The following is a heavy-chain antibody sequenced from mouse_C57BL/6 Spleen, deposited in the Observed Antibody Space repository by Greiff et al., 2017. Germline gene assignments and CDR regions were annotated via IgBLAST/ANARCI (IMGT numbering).Heavy chain of an antibody. J-gene: IGHJ4*01. V-gene: IGHV1-55*01. CDR3: ATPLYYSNSLDY. D-gene: IGHD2-5*01. CDR1: GYTFTSYW. Sequence: QVQLKQPGAELVKPGASVKMSCKASGYTFTSYWITWVKQRPGQGLEWIGDIYPGSGSTNYNEKFKSKATLTVDTSSSTAYMQLSSLTSEDSAVYDCATPLYYSNSLDYWGQGTSVTVAS. CDR2: IYPGSGST.